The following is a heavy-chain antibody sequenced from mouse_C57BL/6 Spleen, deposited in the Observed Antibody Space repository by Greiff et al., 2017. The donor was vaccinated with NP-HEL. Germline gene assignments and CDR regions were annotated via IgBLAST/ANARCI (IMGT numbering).Heavy chain of an antibody. CDR2: ISDGGSYT. D-gene: IGHD1-1*01. Sequence: EVQVVESGGGLVKPGGSLKLSCAASGFTFSSYAMSWVRQTPEKRLEWVATISDGGSYTYYPDNVKGRFTISRDNAKNNLYLQMSHLKSEDTAMYYCDAGSNLGDYWGQGTSVTVSS. J-gene: IGHJ4*01. CDR1: GFTFSSYA. CDR3: DAGSNLGDY. V-gene: IGHV5-4*01.